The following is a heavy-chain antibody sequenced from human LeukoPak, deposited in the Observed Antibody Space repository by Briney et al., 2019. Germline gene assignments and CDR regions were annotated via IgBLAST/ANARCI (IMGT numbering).Heavy chain of an antibody. CDR2: IYHSGST. D-gene: IGHD3-22*01. J-gene: IGHJ4*02. V-gene: IGHV4-38-2*01. CDR3: ARGDYDSSGYFDY. Sequence: PSETLSLTCAVSGYSISSGYYWGWIRQPPGKGLEWIGSIYHSGSTYYNPSLKSRVTISVDTSKNQFSLKLSSVTAADTAVYYCARGDYDSSGYFDYWGQGTLVTVSS. CDR1: GYSISSGYY.